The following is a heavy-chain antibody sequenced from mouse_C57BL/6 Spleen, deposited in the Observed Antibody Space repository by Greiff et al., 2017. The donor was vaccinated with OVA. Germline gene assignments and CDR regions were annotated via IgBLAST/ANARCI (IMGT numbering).Heavy chain of an antibody. V-gene: IGHV1-76*01. D-gene: IGHD1-1*01. CDR3: ARNTDAMDY. Sequence: QVQLQQSGAELVRPGASVKLSCKASGYTFTDYYINWVKQRPGQGLEWIARIYPGSGNTYYNEKFKGKATLTAEKSSSTAYMQHSSLTSEDSAVYFCARNTDAMDYWGQGTSVTVSS. J-gene: IGHJ4*01. CDR1: GYTFTDYY. CDR2: IYPGSGNT.